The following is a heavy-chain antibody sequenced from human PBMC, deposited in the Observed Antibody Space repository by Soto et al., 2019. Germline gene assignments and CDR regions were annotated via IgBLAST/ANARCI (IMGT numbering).Heavy chain of an antibody. CDR3: ARGRSTDYGGTYYYGMDV. CDR2: MNPNSGNT. D-gene: IGHD4-17*01. CDR1: GYTFTSYD. J-gene: IGHJ6*02. Sequence: QVQLVQSGAEVKKPGASVKVSCKASGYTFTSYDINWVRQATGQGLEWMGWMNPNSGNTGYAQKFQGRVTMTRNTSIGTAYMELSSLRSEDTAVYYCARGRSTDYGGTYYYGMDVWGQGTTVTVSS. V-gene: IGHV1-8*01.